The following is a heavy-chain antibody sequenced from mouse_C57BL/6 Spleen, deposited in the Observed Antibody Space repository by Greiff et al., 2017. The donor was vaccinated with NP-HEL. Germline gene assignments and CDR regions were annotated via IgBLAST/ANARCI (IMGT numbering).Heavy chain of an antibody. CDR1: GYTFTSYW. V-gene: IGHV1-61*01. Sequence: QVQLQQPGAELVRPGSSVKLSCKASGYTFTSYWMDWVKQRPGKGLEWIGNIYPSDSDTHYNQKFKDKATLTVDKSSSTAYMQLSSLTSEDSAVYYCARERAFYYGDAMDYWGQGTSVTVSS. CDR3: ARERAFYYGDAMDY. CDR2: IYPSDSDT. J-gene: IGHJ4*01. D-gene: IGHD2-1*01.